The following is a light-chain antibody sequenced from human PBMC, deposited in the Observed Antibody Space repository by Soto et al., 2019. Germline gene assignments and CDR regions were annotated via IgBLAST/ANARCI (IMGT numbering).Light chain of an antibody. CDR1: SSNIGAGYD. V-gene: IGLV1-40*01. CDR3: HSYDSSLSAL. CDR2: GNS. J-gene: IGLJ3*02. Sequence: QSVLTQPPSVSGAPGQRVTISCTGSSSNIGAGYDVHWYQQLPGTAPKLLIYGNSNRPSGVPDRCSGSKSGTSASLTITGRQAEDEADYYCHSYDSSLSALFGGGTKLTVL.